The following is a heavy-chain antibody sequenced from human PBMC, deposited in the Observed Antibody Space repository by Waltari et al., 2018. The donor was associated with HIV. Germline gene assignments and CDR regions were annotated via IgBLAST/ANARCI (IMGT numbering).Heavy chain of an antibody. J-gene: IGHJ4*02. CDR1: GFTFSSYW. D-gene: IGHD6-19*01. CDR3: ARDRAVAGPFDY. CDR2: SKGDGSST. Sequence: EVQLVESGGGLVQPGGSLRLSCAASGFTFSSYWMHWVRQAPGKGLVWVSRSKGDGSSTSNADSVKGRFTISRNNAKNTLYLQMNSLRAEDTAVYYCARDRAVAGPFDYWGQGTLVTVSS. V-gene: IGHV3-74*01.